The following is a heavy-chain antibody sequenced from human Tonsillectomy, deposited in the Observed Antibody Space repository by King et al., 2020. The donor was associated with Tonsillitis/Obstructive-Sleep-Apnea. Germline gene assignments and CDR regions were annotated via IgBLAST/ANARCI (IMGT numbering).Heavy chain of an antibody. CDR2: IVDSGRST. J-gene: IGHJ4*02. CDR1: GFTFSSYA. Sequence: VQLVESGGGLAQPGGSLRLSCAGSGFTFSSYAMSWVRQVPGKGLEWVSGIVDSGRSTFYGTSVKGRFTISRDNSKNTLYLQMNCLRAEDTAVYYCAKTHLYFDSWGQGTLVTVSS. CDR3: AKTHLYFDS. V-gene: IGHV3-23*05.